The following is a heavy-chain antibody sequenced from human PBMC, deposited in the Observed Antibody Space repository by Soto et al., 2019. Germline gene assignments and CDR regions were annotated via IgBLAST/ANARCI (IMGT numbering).Heavy chain of an antibody. CDR1: GFTFPGFG. Sequence: QLQLVQSGTEVKTPGASVKVSCKASGFTFPGFGITWVRQAPGQGLEWMGWITASNGNTNYAQNLQGRVTMTTDTSTSTAYMELWRLRSDDTAVYYCARGYSYESYWYFDLWGRGTLVTVSS. CDR2: ITASNGNT. CDR3: ARGYSYESYWYFDL. J-gene: IGHJ2*01. V-gene: IGHV1-18*04. D-gene: IGHD5-18*01.